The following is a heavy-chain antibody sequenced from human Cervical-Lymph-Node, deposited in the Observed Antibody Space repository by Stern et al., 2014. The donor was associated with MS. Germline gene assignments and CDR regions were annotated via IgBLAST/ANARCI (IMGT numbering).Heavy chain of an antibody. CDR2: YDPEDGET. J-gene: IGHJ5*02. V-gene: IGHV1-24*01. D-gene: IGHD1-7*01. Sequence: QVQLMQSGAEVKKPGASVKVSCKVSGNTLSEFSMHWVRQAPGEGLEWMGGYDPEDGETVYAQKFKGRVTMTEDTSTDTAYLDLRSLRSEDTAVYFCAAVKNYGIHNWFDPWGQGTLVTVSS. CDR1: GNTLSEFS. CDR3: AAVKNYGIHNWFDP.